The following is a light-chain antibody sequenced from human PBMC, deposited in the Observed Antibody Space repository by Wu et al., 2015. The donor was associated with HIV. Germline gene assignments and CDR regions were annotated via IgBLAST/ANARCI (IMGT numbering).Light chain of an antibody. Sequence: IVMTQSPATLSVSPGERATLSCWASQSVSSNLAWYQHKPGQAPRLLIYGASTRATGIPARFSGSGSGTEFTLTIDTLQSEDSAVYYCQQYNNWHTFGQGTKLEIK. J-gene: IGKJ2*01. CDR3: QQYNNWHT. V-gene: IGKV3-15*01. CDR1: QSVSSN. CDR2: GAS.